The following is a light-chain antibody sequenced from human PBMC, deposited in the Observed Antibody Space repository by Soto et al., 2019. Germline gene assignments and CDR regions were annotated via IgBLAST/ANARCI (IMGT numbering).Light chain of an antibody. CDR3: QQSYKTPFT. J-gene: IGKJ3*01. CDR1: QNISKY. CDR2: AAS. V-gene: IGKV1-39*01. Sequence: DLQMTQSPSSLSASVGDRVTITCRASQNISKYLNWYQHKPGKAPKLLIYAASTLQSGVPSRFSGSESGTEFTLTISSLQPEDFGDYICQQSYKTPFTFGPGTKVEIK.